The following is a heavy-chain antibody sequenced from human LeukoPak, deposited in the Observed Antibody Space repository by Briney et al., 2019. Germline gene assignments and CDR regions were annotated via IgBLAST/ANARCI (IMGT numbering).Heavy chain of an antibody. J-gene: IGHJ4*02. CDR3: AREGAARNFDY. CDR1: GGSIGSGTYY. V-gene: IGHV4-61*02. D-gene: IGHD6-6*01. CDR2: IYTSGST. Sequence: SETLSLTCTVSGGSIGSGTYYWTWIRQPAGKGLEWIGRIYTSGSTNFNPSLKSRVSISLDTSQNQFSLKLSSVTAADTAVYYCAREGAARNFDYWGQGTLVTVSS.